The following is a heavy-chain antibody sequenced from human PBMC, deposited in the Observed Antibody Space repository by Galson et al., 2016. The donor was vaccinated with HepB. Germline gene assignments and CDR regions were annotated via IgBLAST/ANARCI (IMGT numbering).Heavy chain of an antibody. J-gene: IGHJ4*02. D-gene: IGHD6-19*01. CDR3: AKDRTSYSGWSPIDY. CDR1: GFTFGDYA. CDR2: ISWNSGSI. Sequence: SLRLSCAASGFTFGDYAMHWVRQAPGKGLEWVSGISWNSGSIDYADSVKGRFTITRDNAKNSRSLQLNSLRLEDTALYYCAKDRTSYSGWSPIDYWGQGILVPVS. V-gene: IGHV3-9*01.